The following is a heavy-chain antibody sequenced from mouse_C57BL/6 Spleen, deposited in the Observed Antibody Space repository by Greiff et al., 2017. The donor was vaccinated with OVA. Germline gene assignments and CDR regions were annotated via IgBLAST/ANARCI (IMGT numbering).Heavy chain of an antibody. CDR1: GFTFSDYG. CDR3: ARNYGGYFDV. Sequence: EVKLMEPGGGLVKPGGSLKLSCAASGFTFSDYGMHWVRQAPEKGLEWVAYISSGSSTIYYADTVKGRFTISRDNAKNTLFLQMTSLRSEDTAMYYCARNYGGYFDVWGTGTTVTVSS. CDR2: ISSGSSTI. D-gene: IGHD1-1*02. V-gene: IGHV5-17*01. J-gene: IGHJ1*03.